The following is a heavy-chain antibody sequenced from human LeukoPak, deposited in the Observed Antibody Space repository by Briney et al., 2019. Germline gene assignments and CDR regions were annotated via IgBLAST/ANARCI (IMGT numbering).Heavy chain of an antibody. Sequence: SETLSLTCTVSCGSIRRGGYCWRWIRQHPGKGLEWIGYIFYTGSTHYNPSLKSRVTISVDTSKNQFSLKLSSVTAADTAVYYCARGSLDFDYWGQGTLVTVSS. D-gene: IGHD3-10*01. V-gene: IGHV4-31*03. J-gene: IGHJ4*02. CDR1: CGSIRRGGYC. CDR3: ARGSLDFDY. CDR2: IFYTGST.